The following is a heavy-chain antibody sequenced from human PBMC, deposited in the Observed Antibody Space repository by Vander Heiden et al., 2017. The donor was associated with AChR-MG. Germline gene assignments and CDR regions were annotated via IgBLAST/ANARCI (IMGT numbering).Heavy chain of an antibody. J-gene: IGHJ4*02. D-gene: IGHD2-15*01. CDR3: ARGVYDIVVLGGAQGGPFDY. CDR2: ISYDGSKK. Sequence: VESGGGVVRPGKSLRLSCAASGFTFSRYAMHWVRQAPGKGLEWVAVISYDGSKKFYADSVKGRFTISRDNSKNTLYLQMNSLRAEDTAVYYCARGVYDIVVLGGAQGGPFDYWGQGTLVTVSS. CDR1: GFTFSRYA. V-gene: IGHV3-30-3*01.